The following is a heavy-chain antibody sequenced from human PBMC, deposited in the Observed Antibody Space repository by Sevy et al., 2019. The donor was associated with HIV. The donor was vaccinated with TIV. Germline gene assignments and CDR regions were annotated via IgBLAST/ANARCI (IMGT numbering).Heavy chain of an antibody. J-gene: IGHJ4*02. CDR1: GFAFYDYS. CDR2: LSFGCGKI. Sequence: GGSLRLSCAASGFAFYDYSMSWIRQAPGKGLEWVATLSFGCGKINYADSVKGRFTISIVNSKNSFYLQMDNLRVQDTALYYCAREGCTRPHDYWGQGTRVTVSS. V-gene: IGHV3-23*01. D-gene: IGHD2-8*01. CDR3: AREGCTRPHDY.